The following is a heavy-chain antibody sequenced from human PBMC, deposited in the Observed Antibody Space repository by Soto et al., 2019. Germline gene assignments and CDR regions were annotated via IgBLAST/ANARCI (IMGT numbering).Heavy chain of an antibody. V-gene: IGHV4-39*01. CDR3: ARLLAGATTDAFDI. CDR2: IYYSGST. CDR1: GGSISSSSYY. D-gene: IGHD1-26*01. Sequence: SETLSLTCTVSGGSISSSSYYWGWIRQPTGKGLEWIGSIYYSGSTYYNPSLKSRYTISVNTSKNQFSRKLSSVTAADTAVYYCARLLAGATTDAFDIWGQGTMVTVSS. J-gene: IGHJ3*02.